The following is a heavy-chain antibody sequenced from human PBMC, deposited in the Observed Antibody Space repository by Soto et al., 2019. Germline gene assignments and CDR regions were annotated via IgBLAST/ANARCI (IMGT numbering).Heavy chain of an antibody. CDR1: GGSISDNNW. CDR2: IYHRGTT. CDR3: ARHIGVTGTRGFDY. D-gene: IGHD6-19*01. J-gene: IGHJ4*02. V-gene: IGHV4-4*02. Sequence: QVQLQESGPGLVKPSGTLSLTCAVSGGSISDNNWWSWVRQPPGKGLEWIGEIYHRGTTNYRPSLRIRVTISMDKSKNQISLTLDSVTAADSAAYYCARHIGVTGTRGFDYWGQGILVTVSP.